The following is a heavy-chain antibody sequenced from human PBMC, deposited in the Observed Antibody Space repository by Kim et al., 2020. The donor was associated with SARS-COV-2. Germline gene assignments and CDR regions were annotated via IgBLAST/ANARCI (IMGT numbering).Heavy chain of an antibody. J-gene: IGHJ4*02. CDR1: GFTFSSYA. D-gene: IGHD1-1*01. CDR3: AKGESNNCSFFDY. Sequence: GGSLRLSCAASGFTFSSYAMSWVRQAPGKGPEWVSLVSGSGGSTYHADSVEGRFTISRDNSKKTLYLQMNSLRAEDTALYYCAKGESNNCSFFDYWGQGTLVTVSS. CDR2: VSGSGGST. V-gene: IGHV3-23*01.